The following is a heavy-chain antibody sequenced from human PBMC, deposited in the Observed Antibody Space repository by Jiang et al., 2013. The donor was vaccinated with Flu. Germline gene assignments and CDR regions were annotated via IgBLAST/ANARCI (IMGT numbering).Heavy chain of an antibody. Sequence: PGLVKPSGTLSLTCTVSGGSISSSSYYWGWIRQPPGKGLEWIGSIYYSGSTYYNPSLKSRVTISVDTSKNQFSLKLSSVTAADTAVYYCARHDGIDSSGSYYFDYWGQGTLVTVSS. CDR1: GGSISSSSYY. CDR3: ARHDGIDSSGSYYFDY. D-gene: IGHD3-22*01. J-gene: IGHJ4*02. CDR2: IYYSGST. V-gene: IGHV4-39*01.